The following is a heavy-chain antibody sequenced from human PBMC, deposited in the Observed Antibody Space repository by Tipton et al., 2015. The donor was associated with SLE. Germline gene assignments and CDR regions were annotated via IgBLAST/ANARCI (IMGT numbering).Heavy chain of an antibody. CDR3: SRGVGRAKWYNRYYMDV. CDR2: IYYSGST. Sequence: TLSLTCSVSDDSISRFYWSWIRQPPGKGLEWIGYIYYSGSTNYNPSLKSRVTISVDTSKNQFSLKLSSVTAADTAVYYCSRGVGRAKWYNRYYMDVWGQGTTVTVSS. V-gene: IGHV4-59*12. J-gene: IGHJ6*03. CDR1: DDSISRFY. D-gene: IGHD1-1*01.